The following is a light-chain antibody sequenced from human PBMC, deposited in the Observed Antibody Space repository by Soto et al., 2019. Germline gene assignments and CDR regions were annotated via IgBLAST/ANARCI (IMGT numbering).Light chain of an antibody. CDR2: AAS. J-gene: IGKJ5*01. V-gene: IGKV1-39*01. Sequence: DIQMTQSPSSLSASVGDRVTITCRASQSISSYLNWYQQKPGKAPKLLIYAASSLQSGVPSRFSGSGSGTDFTLTISSLQPEDFATYYCQQSYSTPPIT. CDR1: QSISSY. CDR3: QQSYSTPPIT.